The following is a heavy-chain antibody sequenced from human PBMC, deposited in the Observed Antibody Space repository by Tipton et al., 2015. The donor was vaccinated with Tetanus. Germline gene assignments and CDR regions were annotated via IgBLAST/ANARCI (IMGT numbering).Heavy chain of an antibody. Sequence: SLRLSCATSGLSFSGYGLHWLRQAPGKGLEWVALVAYDGNNKYYADSVKGRFTISRGNSKDTLYLQMNSLRPEDTAVYYCARDDFYYGSGSYYRAFWGQGTLVTVSP. CDR2: VAYDGNNK. V-gene: IGHV3-30-3*01. J-gene: IGHJ4*02. CDR3: ARDDFYYGSGSYYRAF. CDR1: GLSFSGYG. D-gene: IGHD3-10*01.